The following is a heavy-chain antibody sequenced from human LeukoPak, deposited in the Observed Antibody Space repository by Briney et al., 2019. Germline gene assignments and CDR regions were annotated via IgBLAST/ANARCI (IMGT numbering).Heavy chain of an antibody. CDR2: IYTSGST. CDR1: GGSISSSSYY. V-gene: IGHV4-39*07. J-gene: IGHJ4*02. CDR3: ARDHYYDSIGGLDY. Sequence: SETLSLTCTVSGGSISSSSYYWGWIRQPPGKGLEWIGRIYTSGSTNYNPSLKSRVTMSVDTSKNQFSLKLSSVTAADTAVYYCARDHYYDSIGGLDYWGQGTLVTVSS. D-gene: IGHD3-22*01.